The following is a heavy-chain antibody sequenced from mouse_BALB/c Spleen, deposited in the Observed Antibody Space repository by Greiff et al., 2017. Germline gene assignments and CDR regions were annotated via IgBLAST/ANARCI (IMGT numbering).Heavy chain of an antibody. J-gene: IGHJ2*01. CDR1: GFTFSSYG. Sequence: EVMLVESGGDLVKPGGSLKLSCAASGFTFSSYGMSWVRQTPDKRLEWVATISSGGSYTYYPDSVKGRFTISRDNAKNTLYLQMSSLKSEDTAMYYCARATGTRDYFDYWGQGTTLTVSS. V-gene: IGHV5-6*01. CDR2: ISSGGSYT. CDR3: ARATGTRDYFDY. D-gene: IGHD4-1*01.